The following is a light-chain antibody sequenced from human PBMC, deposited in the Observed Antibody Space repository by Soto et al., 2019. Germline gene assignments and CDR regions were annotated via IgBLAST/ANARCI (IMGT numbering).Light chain of an antibody. CDR3: QSYDSSLGGNYV. CDR2: GST. V-gene: IGLV1-40*01. J-gene: IGLJ1*01. CDR1: SSNIGAGYD. Sequence: QSVLSQPTSVSGAPGQRVTISCTGSSSNIGAGYDAHWFQQVPGTAPKLLIYGSTNRPSGVPDRFSGSKSGTSASLAITGLQAEDEADYYCQSYDSSLGGNYVFGTGTKVTVL.